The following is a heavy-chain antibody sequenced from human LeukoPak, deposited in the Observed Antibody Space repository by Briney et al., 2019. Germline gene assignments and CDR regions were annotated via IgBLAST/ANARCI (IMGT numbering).Heavy chain of an antibody. CDR3: AAGGDEFAY. V-gene: IGHV4-59*08. D-gene: IGHD3-10*01. Sequence: PSETLSLTCTVSGGSISSYYWSWIRQPPGKGLEWIGYIYYSGSTNYNPSLKSRVTISIDRSKNQFSLKLSSVTAADTALYYCAAGGDEFAYWGQGTLVTVSS. CDR1: GGSISSYY. CDR2: IYYSGST. J-gene: IGHJ4*02.